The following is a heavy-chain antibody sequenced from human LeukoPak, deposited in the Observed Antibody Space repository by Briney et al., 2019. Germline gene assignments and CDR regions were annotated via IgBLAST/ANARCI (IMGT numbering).Heavy chain of an antibody. CDR1: GFTFSSYS. Sequence: PGGSLRLSCAASGFTFSSYSINWVRQAPGKGLEWVSSTSGGTDHIYYADSVKGRFTISRDNAKNSLYLQMNSLRAEDTAVYYCARSRGTGAFDIWGQGTMVSVSS. J-gene: IGHJ3*02. CDR3: ARSRGTGAFDI. CDR2: TSGGTDHI. V-gene: IGHV3-21*04.